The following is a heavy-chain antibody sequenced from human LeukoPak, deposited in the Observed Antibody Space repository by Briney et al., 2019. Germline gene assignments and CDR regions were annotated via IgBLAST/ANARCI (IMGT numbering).Heavy chain of an antibody. J-gene: IGHJ4*02. CDR1: GGSISSYY. V-gene: IGHV4-59*06. CDR3: AQGGYCSSTSCYRH. D-gene: IGHD2-2*01. Sequence: SETLSLTCTVSGGSISSYYWSWIRQPPGKGLEWIGYIYYSGSTYYNPSLKSRVTISVDTSENQFSLKLSSVTAADTAVYYCAQGGYCSSTSCYRHWGQGTLVTVSS. CDR2: IYYSGST.